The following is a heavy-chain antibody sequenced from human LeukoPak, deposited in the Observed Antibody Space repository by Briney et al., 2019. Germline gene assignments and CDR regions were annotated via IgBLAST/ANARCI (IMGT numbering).Heavy chain of an antibody. CDR1: RFTFSTYA. CDR2: INAGGDVT. V-gene: IGHV3-23*01. D-gene: IGHD6-13*01. J-gene: IGHJ5*01. Sequence: GGSLRLSCAASRFTFSTYAMSWVRQAPGKGLEWVSSINAGGDVTYYADAVKGRFTISRDNSKNTLYLQMNSLRAEDTALYYCAIGRKATAGTNWFDPWGQGTLVTVSS. CDR3: AIGRKATAGTNWFDP.